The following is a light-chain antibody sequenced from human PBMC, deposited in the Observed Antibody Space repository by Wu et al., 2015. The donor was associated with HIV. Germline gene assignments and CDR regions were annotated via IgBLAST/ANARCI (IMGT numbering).Light chain of an antibody. CDR2: KAS. CDR3: QQYNSYPT. J-gene: IGKJ1*01. Sequence: DIQMTQSPSTLSASVGGRVTITCRASQSISSWLAWYQQKPGKAPKLLIYKASYLESGVPSRFSGSGSGTEFTLTISSLQPDDFATYYCQQYNSYPTFGQGTKVEIK. V-gene: IGKV1-5*03. CDR1: QSISSW.